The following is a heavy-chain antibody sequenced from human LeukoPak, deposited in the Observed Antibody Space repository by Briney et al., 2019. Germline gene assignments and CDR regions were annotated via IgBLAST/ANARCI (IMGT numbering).Heavy chain of an antibody. CDR2: IYHSGST. Sequence: SETLSLTCAVSGGSISSSNWWSWVRQPPGKGLEWIGEIYHSGSTNYNPSLKSRVTISVDTSKNQCSLKLTSVTAADTAVYYCARHYGSGMDYFDPWGQGTLVTVSS. CDR3: ARHYGSGMDYFDP. V-gene: IGHV4-4*02. CDR1: GGSISSSNW. J-gene: IGHJ5*02. D-gene: IGHD3-10*01.